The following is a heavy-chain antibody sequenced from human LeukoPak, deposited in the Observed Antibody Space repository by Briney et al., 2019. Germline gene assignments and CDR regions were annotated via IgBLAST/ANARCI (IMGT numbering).Heavy chain of an antibody. J-gene: IGHJ3*02. D-gene: IGHD3-22*01. CDR3: AHFDSYGSDI. CDR1: GFSLSTSGVG. CDR2: IYWDDDK. V-gene: IGHV2-5*02. Sequence: SGPTLVKPTHTLPLTCTFSGFSLSTSGVGVGWIRKPPGKALEWLAVIYWDDDKRYSPSLKTRLTITKDTSKNHVVLTMTNMDPVDTATYYCAHFDSYGSDIWGQGTRVTVSS.